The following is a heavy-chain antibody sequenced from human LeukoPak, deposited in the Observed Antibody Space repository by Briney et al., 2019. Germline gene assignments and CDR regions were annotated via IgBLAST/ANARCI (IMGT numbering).Heavy chain of an antibody. CDR3: ASDAVAGRAEYYFDY. CDR2: INPNTGGT. Sequence: ASVKVSCKASGGTFSSYAISWVRQAPGQGLEWMGGINPNTGGTHYAQKFQGRVTMTRDTSISTAYMELSRLRSDDTAIFYCASDAVAGRAEYYFDYWGQGTLVTVSP. V-gene: IGHV1-2*02. D-gene: IGHD6-19*01. J-gene: IGHJ4*02. CDR1: GGTFSSYA.